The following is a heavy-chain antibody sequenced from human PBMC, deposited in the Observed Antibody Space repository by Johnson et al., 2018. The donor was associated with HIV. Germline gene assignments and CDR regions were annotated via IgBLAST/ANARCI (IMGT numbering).Heavy chain of an antibody. CDR3: ARGEYQLLSGGFAFDI. Sequence: MQLVESGGGLVQPGGSLRLSCAVSGFTVSSNYMSWVRQAPGKGLAWVSVIYSGGSKYYADSVKGRFTISRDNSKNTLYLQMNSLRAEDTAVYYCARGEYQLLSGGFAFDIWGQGTMVTVSS. CDR1: GFTVSSNY. V-gene: IGHV3-66*02. J-gene: IGHJ3*02. D-gene: IGHD2-2*01. CDR2: IYSGGSK.